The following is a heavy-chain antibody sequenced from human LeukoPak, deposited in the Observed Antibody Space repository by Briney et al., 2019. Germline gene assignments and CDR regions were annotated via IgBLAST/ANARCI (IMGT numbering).Heavy chain of an antibody. CDR2: ISGDGSST. J-gene: IGHJ4*02. Sequence: GGSLRLSCAASGFTFSYYWMHWVRQAPGKGLVWVSRISGDGSSTNYADSVKGRHTISRDNAKNSLYLQMNSLRAEDTAVYYCARDFSETLGVWGQGTLVTVSS. CDR1: GFTFSYYW. CDR3: ARDFSETLGV. D-gene: IGHD3-10*01. V-gene: IGHV3-74*01.